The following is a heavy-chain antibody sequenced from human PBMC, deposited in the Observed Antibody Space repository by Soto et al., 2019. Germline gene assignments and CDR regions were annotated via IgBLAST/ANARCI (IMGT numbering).Heavy chain of an antibody. D-gene: IGHD3-9*01. J-gene: IGHJ4*02. CDR3: AKGFNHYDILTGYYFDY. CDR2: ISYDGSNK. CDR1: GFTFSSYG. Sequence: GGSLRLSCAASGFTFSSYGMHWVRQAPGKGLEWVAVISYDGSNKYYADSVKGRFTISRDNSKNTLYLQMNSLRAEDTAVYYCAKGFNHYDILTGYYFDYWGQGTLVTVSS. V-gene: IGHV3-30*18.